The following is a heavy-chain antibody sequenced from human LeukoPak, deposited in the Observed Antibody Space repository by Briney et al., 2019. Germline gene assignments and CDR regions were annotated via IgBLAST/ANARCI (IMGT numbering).Heavy chain of an antibody. J-gene: IGHJ3*02. Sequence: GGSLRLSCAASGFTFSNYGMHWVRQAPGKGLEWVAVIWSDGNNRYYTDSVKGRFIFSRDNSKNTLSLQMNSLRAEDTAVYYCVRERGPFDGFDIWGQGTMVIVSS. CDR1: GFTFSNYG. CDR3: VRERGPFDGFDI. V-gene: IGHV3-33*01. CDR2: IWSDGNNR.